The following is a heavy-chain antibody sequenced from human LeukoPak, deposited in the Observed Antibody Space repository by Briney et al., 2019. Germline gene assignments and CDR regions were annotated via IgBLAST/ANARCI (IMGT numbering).Heavy chain of an antibody. CDR3: ARGSVGLRILEWFDY. CDR2: ISYDGSNK. D-gene: IGHD3-3*01. J-gene: IGHJ4*02. Sequence: GGSLRLSCAASGFTFSSYAMHWVRQAPGKGLEWVAVISYDGSNKYYADSVKGRFTISRDNSKNTLYLQMNSLRAEDTAVYYCARGSVGLRILEWFDYWGQGTLVTVSS. V-gene: IGHV3-30-3*01. CDR1: GFTFSSYA.